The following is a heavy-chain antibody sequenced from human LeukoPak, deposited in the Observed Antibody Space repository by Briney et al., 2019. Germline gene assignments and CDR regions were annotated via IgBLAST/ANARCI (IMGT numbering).Heavy chain of an antibody. CDR3: ARLYGDYSIDN. J-gene: IGHJ4*02. D-gene: IGHD4-17*01. CDR1: GFTFSSYE. V-gene: IGHV3-48*03. CDR2: ISSSGSAI. Sequence: GGSLRLSCAASGFTFSSYEMNWVRQAPGKGLEWVSYISSSGSAINYADSVKGRFTISRDNAKNSLYLQMNSLRAEDTAVYYCARLYGDYSIDNWGQGTLVSVSS.